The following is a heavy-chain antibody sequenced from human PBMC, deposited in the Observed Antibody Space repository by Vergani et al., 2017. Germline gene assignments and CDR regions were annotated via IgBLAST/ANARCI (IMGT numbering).Heavy chain of an antibody. D-gene: IGHD2-15*01. J-gene: IGHJ4*02. CDR3: ASKRGACRAAYCHSYDF. Sequence: QVQLQESGPGLVKPSETLSLTCTVSGDSVFSTDYHWGWIRQPPGKGLEWIGSMDYSGSTSYNPSLESRISISFDTPKNQFSLRLTSVTAADTAVYYCASKRGACRAAYCHSYDFWGPGTLVGVSS. V-gene: IGHV4-39*01. CDR2: MDYSGST. CDR1: GDSVFSTDYH.